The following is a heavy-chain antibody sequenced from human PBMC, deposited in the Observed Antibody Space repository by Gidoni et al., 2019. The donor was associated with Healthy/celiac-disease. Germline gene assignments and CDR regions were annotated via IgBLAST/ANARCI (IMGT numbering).Heavy chain of an antibody. Sequence: LQLQESGSGLVQPSPTLSTTCALSGGSISSGGYSWSWTRQPPGKGLEWIGYTYHSGSTYYNPSLKRRVTISVDRSKNKFSLKLSSVTAADTAVYYCARGHTSGSYSFDYWGQGTLVTVAS. CDR1: GGSISSGGYS. CDR3: ARGHTSGSYSFDY. J-gene: IGHJ4*02. D-gene: IGHD1-26*01. CDR2: TYHSGST. V-gene: IGHV4-30-2*01.